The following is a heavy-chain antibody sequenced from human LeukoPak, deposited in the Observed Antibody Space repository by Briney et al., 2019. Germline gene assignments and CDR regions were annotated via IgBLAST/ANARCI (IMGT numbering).Heavy chain of an antibody. CDR1: EFTFSSYS. J-gene: IGHJ4*02. D-gene: IGHD3-22*01. Sequence: PGGSLRLSCAASEFTFSSYSMNWVRQAPGKGLEWVSYITNSGNSKSYADSVKGRFTISRDNTKNSLYLQMNGLRAEDTAVYYCARTRSSGYLTFGYWGQGILVTVS. CDR3: ARTRSSGYLTFGY. CDR2: ITNSGNSK. V-gene: IGHV3-48*01.